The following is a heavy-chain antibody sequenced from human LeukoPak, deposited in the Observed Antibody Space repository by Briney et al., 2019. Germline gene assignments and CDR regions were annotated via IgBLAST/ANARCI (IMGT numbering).Heavy chain of an antibody. CDR3: ARGGWELPNWFDP. CDR2: ISAYNGNT. CDR1: GFSFTSYG. D-gene: IGHD1-26*01. V-gene: IGHV1-18*01. J-gene: IGHJ5*02. Sequence: PGESLKISCRSSGFSFTSYGISWVRQAPGQGLEWMGWISAYNGNTNYAQKLQGRVTMTTDTSTSTAYMELRSLRSDDTAVYYCARGGWELPNWFDPWGQGTLVTVSS.